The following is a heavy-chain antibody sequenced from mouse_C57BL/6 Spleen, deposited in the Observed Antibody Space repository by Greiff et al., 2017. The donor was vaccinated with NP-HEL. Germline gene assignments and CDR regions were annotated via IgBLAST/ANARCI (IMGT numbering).Heavy chain of an antibody. CDR1: GFTFSDFY. CDR3: ARDPPYYYGSSYGAMDY. J-gene: IGHJ4*01. Sequence: EVKLVESGGGLVQSGRSLRLSCATSGFTFSDFYMEWVRQAPGKGLEWIAASRNKANDYTTEYSASVKGRFIVSRDTSQSILYLQMNALRAEDTAIYYCARDPPYYYGSSYGAMDYWGQGTSVTVSS. V-gene: IGHV7-1*01. CDR2: SRNKANDYTT. D-gene: IGHD1-1*01.